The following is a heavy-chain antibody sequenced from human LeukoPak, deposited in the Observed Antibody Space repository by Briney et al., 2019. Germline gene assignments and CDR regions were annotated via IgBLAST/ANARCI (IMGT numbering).Heavy chain of an antibody. CDR2: ISAYNGNT. D-gene: IGHD2-2*01. V-gene: IGHV1-18*01. J-gene: IGHJ6*03. CDR3: ARVDPDIVVVPAAHTGYYYMDV. Sequence: ASVKVSCKASGYTFTSYGISWVRQAPGQGLEWMGWISAYNGNTNYAQKLQGRVTMTTDTSTSTAYMELRSLRSDDTAVYYCARVDPDIVVVPAAHTGYYYMDVWGKGTTVTVSS. CDR1: GYTFTSYG.